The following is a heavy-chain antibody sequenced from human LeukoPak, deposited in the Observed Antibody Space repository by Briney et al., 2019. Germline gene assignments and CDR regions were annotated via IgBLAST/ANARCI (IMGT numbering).Heavy chain of an antibody. D-gene: IGHD2-21*01. CDR1: GYTFTAQY. V-gene: IGHV1-2*02. J-gene: IGHJ4*02. Sequence: ASVKVSCKASGYTFTAQYMHWVRQAPGQRLEWMGWINPNNVDTKYAQSFLGRVTMTRDTSPTTAYMELSSLRSDDTAVYFCASYPRSIPTPPFDYWGQGTLVTVSS. CDR3: ASYPRSIPTPPFDY. CDR2: INPNNVDT.